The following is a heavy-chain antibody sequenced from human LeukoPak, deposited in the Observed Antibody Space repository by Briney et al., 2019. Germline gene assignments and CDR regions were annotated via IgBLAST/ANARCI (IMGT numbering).Heavy chain of an antibody. CDR2: IYTSGGT. CDR3: AKDRGDGYNSGYFVY. Sequence: SQTLSLTCTVSGDSISSGSFYWSWIRQPAGKGLEWIGRIYTSGGTDYNPSLKSRVTISVDTSKNQFSLKLSSVTAAGTAVYYCAKDRGDGYNSGYFVYWGQGTLVTVSS. D-gene: IGHD5-24*01. CDR1: GDSISSGSFY. V-gene: IGHV4-61*02. J-gene: IGHJ4*02.